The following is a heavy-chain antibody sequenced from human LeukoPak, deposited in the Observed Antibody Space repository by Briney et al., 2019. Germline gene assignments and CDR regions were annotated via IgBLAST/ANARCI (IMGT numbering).Heavy chain of an antibody. CDR3: ARGREYYYDSSGYRSLYYFDY. J-gene: IGHJ4*02. CDR1: GGSISSSSYY. Sequence: PSETLSLTCTVSGGSISSSSYYWGWIRQPPGKGLEWIGSIYYSGSTYYNPSLKSRVTISVDTSKNQFSLKLSSVTAADTAVYYCARGREYYYDSSGYRSLYYFDYWGQGTLVTVSS. D-gene: IGHD3-22*01. V-gene: IGHV4-39*07. CDR2: IYYSGST.